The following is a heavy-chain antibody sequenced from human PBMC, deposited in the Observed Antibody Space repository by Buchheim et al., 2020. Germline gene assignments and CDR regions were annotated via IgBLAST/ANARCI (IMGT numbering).Heavy chain of an antibody. CDR1: GFTFSSYA. D-gene: IGHD1-26*01. J-gene: IGHJ4*02. Sequence: EVQLVESGGGLGQPGVSLRLSCAASGFTFSSYAMSWVRQAPGKGLEWVSAISGSGGSSYYADYVKGRFTISRDNSKNTLYLQMNSLRVEDTAIYYCAKGVGADTYCFDYWGRGTL. CDR2: ISGSGGSS. V-gene: IGHV3-23*04. CDR3: AKGVGADTYCFDY.